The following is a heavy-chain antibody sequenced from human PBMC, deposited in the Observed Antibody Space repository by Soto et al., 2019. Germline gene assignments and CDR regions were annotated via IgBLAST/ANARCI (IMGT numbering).Heavy chain of an antibody. CDR1: GFTFSSYS. V-gene: IGHV3-21*01. D-gene: IGHD2-15*01. CDR3: ARDGARYCSGGSCYFDY. CDR2: ISSSSSYI. J-gene: IGHJ4*02. Sequence: EVQLVESGGGLVKPGGSLRLSCAASGFTFSSYSMNWVRQAPGKGLEWVSSISSSSSYIYYADSVKGRFTISRDNAKNSLYLQMNSLRAEDTAVYYCARDGARYCSGGSCYFDYWGQGTLVTVSS.